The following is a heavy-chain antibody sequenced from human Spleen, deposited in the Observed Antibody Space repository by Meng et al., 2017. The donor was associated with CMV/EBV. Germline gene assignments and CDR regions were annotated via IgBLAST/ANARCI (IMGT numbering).Heavy chain of an antibody. Sequence: GESLKISCAASGFTVSSNYMSWVRQAPGKGLEWVSVIYSGGSTYYADSVKGRFTISRDNSENTLYLHMNSLRADDTAVYYCAKLATADYFDTWGQGTLVTVSS. V-gene: IGHV3-53*01. D-gene: IGHD1-26*01. CDR3: AKLATADYFDT. CDR1: GFTVSSNY. CDR2: IYSGGST. J-gene: IGHJ4*02.